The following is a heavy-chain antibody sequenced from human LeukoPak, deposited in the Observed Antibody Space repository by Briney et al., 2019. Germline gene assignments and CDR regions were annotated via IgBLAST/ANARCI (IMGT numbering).Heavy chain of an antibody. V-gene: IGHV1-69*04. D-gene: IGHD2-2*02. CDR1: GGTFSSYA. Sequence: SVKVSCKASGGTFSSYAISWVRQAPGQGLEWMGRIIPILGIANYAQKFQGRVTITADKSTSTAYMELSSLRSEDTAVYYCARLAIVVVPAAIDYYYYGTDVWGQGTTVTVSS. CDR2: IIPILGIA. CDR3: ARLAIVVVPAAIDYYYYGTDV. J-gene: IGHJ6*02.